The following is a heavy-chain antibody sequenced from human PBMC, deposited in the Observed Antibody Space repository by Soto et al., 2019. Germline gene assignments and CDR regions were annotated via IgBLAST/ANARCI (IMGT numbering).Heavy chain of an antibody. Sequence: QVQLVQSGAEVKKPGASVKVSCKASGYTFTSYYMHWVRQAPGQGLEWMGIINHSGGSTSYAQKFQGRVTMTRDTSTSTVYMELSSLRAEDTAVYYCARAEEAYSSSSSILVCSAFDIWGQGTMVTVSS. J-gene: IGHJ3*02. CDR1: GYTFTSYY. CDR2: INHSGGST. V-gene: IGHV1-46*01. D-gene: IGHD6-6*01. CDR3: ARAEEAYSSSSSILVCSAFDI.